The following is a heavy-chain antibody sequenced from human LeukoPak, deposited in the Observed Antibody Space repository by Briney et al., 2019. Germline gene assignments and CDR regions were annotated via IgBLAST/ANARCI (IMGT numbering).Heavy chain of an antibody. Sequence: GASVKVSCKASGGTFSSYAISWVRQAPGQGLEWMGGIIPIFGTANYAQKFQGRVTITADESTSTAYMELSSLGSEDTAVYYCARDLRGLNYCGGDCYNWFDPWGQGTLVTVSS. CDR3: ARDLRGLNYCGGDCYNWFDP. D-gene: IGHD2-21*02. V-gene: IGHV1-69*13. CDR2: IIPIFGTA. J-gene: IGHJ5*02. CDR1: GGTFSSYA.